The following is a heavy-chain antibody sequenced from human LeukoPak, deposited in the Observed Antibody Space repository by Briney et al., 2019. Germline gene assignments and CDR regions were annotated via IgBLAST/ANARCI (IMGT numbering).Heavy chain of an antibody. J-gene: IGHJ5*02. D-gene: IGHD3-22*01. Sequence: KPGESLKISCKTSGYTFNNYYWIGWVRQMPGKGLEWIGIIYPGDSGDSDTTYSPSFRGQVTLSADNSISTAYLQWSNLKASDTAMYYCARRDSSGYSNWFDPWGQGTLVTVSS. CDR2: IYPGDSGDSDT. CDR3: ARRDSSGYSNWFDP. V-gene: IGHV5-51*03. CDR1: GYTFNNYYW.